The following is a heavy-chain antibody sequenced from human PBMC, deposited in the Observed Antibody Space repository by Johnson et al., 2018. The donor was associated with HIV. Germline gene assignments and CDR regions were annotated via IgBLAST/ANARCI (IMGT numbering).Heavy chain of an antibody. V-gene: IGHV3-23*04. CDR2: ISGSAGIT. CDR1: GFTFSSYA. Sequence: VQLVESGGDLVQPGGSLRLSCIASGFTFSSYAMSWVRQAPGKGLEWVSAISGSAGITYYADSVEGRFTISRDNSRNTLYLQMNSLRTEDTAVYYCAKVRCGGDCLDAFDIWGQGTMVTVSS. J-gene: IGHJ3*02. D-gene: IGHD2-21*02. CDR3: AKVRCGGDCLDAFDI.